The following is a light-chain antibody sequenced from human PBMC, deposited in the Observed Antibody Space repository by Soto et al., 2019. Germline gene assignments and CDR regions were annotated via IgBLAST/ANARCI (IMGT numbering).Light chain of an antibody. Sequence: QSALTQPRSVSGSPGQSITISCTGTSSDVGEYNWVSWYQRHPGRAPKVIIYDVTKRPSGVPDRFSGSKSGNTASLTISGVQTEDEADYFCCSYAGTYTHLLLGGGTKVTVL. CDR1: SSDVGEYNW. CDR2: DVT. V-gene: IGLV2-11*01. CDR3: CSYAGTYTHLL. J-gene: IGLJ2*01.